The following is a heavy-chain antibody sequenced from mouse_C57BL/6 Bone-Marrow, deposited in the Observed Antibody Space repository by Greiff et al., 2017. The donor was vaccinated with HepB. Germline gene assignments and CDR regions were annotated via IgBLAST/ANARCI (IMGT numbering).Heavy chain of an antibody. Sequence: EVMLVESGAELVKPGASVKLSCTASGFNIKDYYMHWVKQRTEQGLEWIGRIDPEDGETKYAPKFQGKATITADTSSNTAYLQLSSLTSEDTAVYYCATVPIYYGYDEEGYYAMDYWGQGTSVTVSS. CDR2: IDPEDGET. CDR3: ATVPIYYGYDEEGYYAMDY. CDR1: GFNIKDYY. J-gene: IGHJ4*01. D-gene: IGHD2-2*01. V-gene: IGHV14-2*01.